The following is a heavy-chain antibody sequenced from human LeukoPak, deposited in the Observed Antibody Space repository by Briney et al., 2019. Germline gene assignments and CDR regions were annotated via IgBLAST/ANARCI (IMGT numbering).Heavy chain of an antibody. D-gene: IGHD3-10*01. CDR1: GYTFTSYG. CDR2: ISAYNGNT. CDR3: ARESSPYYYGSGSYYSSFDY. V-gene: IGHV1-18*01. Sequence: GASVKVSCKASGYTFTSYGISWVRQAPGQGLEWMGWISAYNGNTNYAQKLQGRVTMTTDTSTGTAYMELRSLRSDDTAVYYCARESSPYYYGSGSYYSSFDYWGQGTLVTVSS. J-gene: IGHJ4*02.